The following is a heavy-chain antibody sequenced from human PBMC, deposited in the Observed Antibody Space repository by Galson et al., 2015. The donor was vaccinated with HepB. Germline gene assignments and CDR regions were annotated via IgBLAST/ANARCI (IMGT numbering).Heavy chain of an antibody. J-gene: IGHJ3*01. CDR2: MSYGGGNK. CDR3: AKEFYYGSGSSDDAFDL. Sequence: SLRLSCAASGFTFSSYGMHWVRQAPGKGLEWVAVMSYGGGNKYYADSVKGRFTISRDNSKNTVYLQMNSLRAEDTAVYFCAKEFYYGSGSSDDAFDLWGQGTMVTVSS. CDR1: GFTFSSYG. D-gene: IGHD3-10*01. V-gene: IGHV3-30*18.